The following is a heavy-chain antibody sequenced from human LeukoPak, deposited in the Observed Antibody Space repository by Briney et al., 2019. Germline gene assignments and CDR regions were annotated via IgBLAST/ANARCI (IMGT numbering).Heavy chain of an antibody. D-gene: IGHD6-13*01. CDR1: GDSVSSSTTA. J-gene: IGHJ4*02. V-gene: IGHV6-1*01. CDR3: ARDSEQQLVTYYFDY. CDR2: TYYRSKWYN. Sequence: SQTLSLTCAISGDSVSSSTTAWNWIRQSPSRGLEWLGRTYYRSKWYNDYAVSVKSRITINPDTSKNQFSLQLNSVTPEDTAMYYCARDSEQQLVTYYFDYWGQGTLVTVSS.